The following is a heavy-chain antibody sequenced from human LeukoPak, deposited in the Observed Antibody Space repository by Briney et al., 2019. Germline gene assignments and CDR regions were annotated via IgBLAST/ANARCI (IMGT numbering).Heavy chain of an antibody. D-gene: IGHD4-17*01. V-gene: IGHV4-61*02. Sequence: PSETLSLTCTVSGGSISSGSYYWSWIRQPAGKGLEWIGRIYTSGSTNYNPSLKSRVTISVDTSKNQFSLKLSSVTAADTAVYYCARDSSVGGLYGDYYYYYMDVWGKGTTVTISS. CDR2: IYTSGST. CDR3: ARDSSVGGLYGDYYYYYMDV. J-gene: IGHJ6*03. CDR1: GGSISSGSYY.